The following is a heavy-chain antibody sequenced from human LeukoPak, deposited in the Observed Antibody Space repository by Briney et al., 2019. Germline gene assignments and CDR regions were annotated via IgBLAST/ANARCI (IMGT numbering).Heavy chain of an antibody. Sequence: PGGSLRLSCAASGFTVSSNYMSWVRQAPGKGLEWVANIKQDGSEKYYVDSVKGRFTISRDNSKNTLYLQINSLRVEDTAIFYCARKYCSGGTCYFGLDIWGQGTMVTVSS. D-gene: IGHD2-15*01. V-gene: IGHV3-7*03. CDR2: IKQDGSEK. J-gene: IGHJ3*02. CDR3: ARKYCSGGTCYFGLDI. CDR1: GFTVSSNY.